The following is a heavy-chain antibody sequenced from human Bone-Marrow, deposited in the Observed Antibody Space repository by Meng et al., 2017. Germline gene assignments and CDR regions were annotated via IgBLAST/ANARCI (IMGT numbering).Heavy chain of an antibody. CDR3: ARDRPIIAPGRFDY. D-gene: IGHD3-10*01. V-gene: IGHV1-18*01. CDR2: ISAYNGNT. CDR1: AYTFTSYG. J-gene: IGHJ4*02. Sequence: QVQRVQSGAEVKQPGASGRVRLKASAYTFTSYGISWVRQAPGQGLEWMGGISAYNGNTDYAQKLQGRVTMTTDTSTSTAYMGLRSLRSDDTAGYYCARDRPIIAPGRFDYWGQGTLVTVSS.